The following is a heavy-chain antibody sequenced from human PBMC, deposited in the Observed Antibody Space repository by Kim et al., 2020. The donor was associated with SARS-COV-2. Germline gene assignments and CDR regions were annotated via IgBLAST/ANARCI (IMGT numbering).Heavy chain of an antibody. V-gene: IGHV3-7*01. J-gene: IGHJ6*04. CDR2: KQDGSRK. CDR3: SRDLDV. Sequence: KQDGSRKCYLDYVKGRFTVSRDNAENSLYLQMNSLRAEDTAVYYCSRDLDVWGKGAAVTVSS.